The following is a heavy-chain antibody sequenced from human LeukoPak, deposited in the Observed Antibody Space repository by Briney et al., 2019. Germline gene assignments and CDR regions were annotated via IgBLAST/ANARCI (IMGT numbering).Heavy chain of an antibody. D-gene: IGHD2-2*01. V-gene: IGHV4-30-4*01. CDR1: GGSISSGDYY. Sequence: PSETLSLTCTVSGGSISSGDYYWSWIRQPPGKGLEWIGYIYYSGSTYYNPSLKSRVTISVDTSKNQFSLKLSSVTAADTAVYYCARGGHFVVVPAAMHYGMDVWGQGTTVTVSS. CDR3: ARGGHFVVVPAAMHYGMDV. J-gene: IGHJ6*02. CDR2: IYYSGST.